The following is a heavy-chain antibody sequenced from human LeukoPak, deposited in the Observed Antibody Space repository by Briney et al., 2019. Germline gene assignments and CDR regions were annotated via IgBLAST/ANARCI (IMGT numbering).Heavy chain of an antibody. J-gene: IGHJ4*02. Sequence: PGGSLRLSCAASGFTVSSNYMSWVRQAPGKGLEWVSVIYSGGSTYYADSVKGRFTISRDNSKNTLYLQMNSLRAEDTAVYYCAREEPYYYDSSGYQYYFDYWGQGTLVAVSS. CDR2: IYSGGST. D-gene: IGHD3-22*01. CDR1: GFTVSSNY. V-gene: IGHV3-53*01. CDR3: AREEPYYYDSSGYQYYFDY.